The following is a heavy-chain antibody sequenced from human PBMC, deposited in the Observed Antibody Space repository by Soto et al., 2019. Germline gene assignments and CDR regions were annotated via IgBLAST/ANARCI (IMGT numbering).Heavy chain of an antibody. CDR3: AKSGLSNIAAAGMGYYYYYMDV. CDR2: ISYDGSNK. V-gene: IGHV3-30*18. CDR1: GFTFSSYG. J-gene: IGHJ6*03. Sequence: GGSLRLSCAASGFTFSSYGMHWVRQAPGKGLEWVAVISYDGSNKYYADSVKGRFTISRDNSKNTLYLQMNSLRAEDTAVYYCAKSGLSNIAAAGMGYYYYYMDVWGKGTTVTVSS. D-gene: IGHD6-13*01.